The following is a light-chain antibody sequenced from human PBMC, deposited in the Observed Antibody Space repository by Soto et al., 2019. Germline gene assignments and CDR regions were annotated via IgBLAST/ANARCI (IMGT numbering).Light chain of an antibody. Sequence: QSVLTQPASVSGSPGQSITISCTGTSSDVGGYNYVSWYQQHPDKAPKLMIYDVTNRPPGVSNRFSGSKSGNTSSLTISGLQAEEEAVYYCSSYTSSSTGVFGGGTKVTVL. CDR2: DVT. CDR1: SSDVGGYNY. V-gene: IGLV2-14*01. CDR3: SSYTSSSTGV. J-gene: IGLJ2*01.